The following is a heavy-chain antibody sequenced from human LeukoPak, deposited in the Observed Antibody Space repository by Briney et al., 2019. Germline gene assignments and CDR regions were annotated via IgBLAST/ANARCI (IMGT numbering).Heavy chain of an antibody. CDR3: ARQSHDYVWGSFPPDY. V-gene: IGHV5-51*01. CDR2: IYPGDSDT. D-gene: IGHD3-16*01. Sequence: GESLKISCKGSGYSFTSYWIGWVRQMPGKGLDWMGIIYPGDSDTRYSPSFQGQVTISADKSISTAYLQWSSLKASDTAMYYCARQSHDYVWGSFPPDYWGQGTLVTVSS. J-gene: IGHJ4*02. CDR1: GYSFTSYW.